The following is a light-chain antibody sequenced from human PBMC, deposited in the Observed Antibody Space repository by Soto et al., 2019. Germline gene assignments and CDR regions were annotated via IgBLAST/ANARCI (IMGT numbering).Light chain of an antibody. V-gene: IGKV3-20*01. CDR1: QSVSSYY. Sequence: EIVLTQSPGTLSLSPGERATLSCRASQSVSSYYLAWYQQKPGQAPRLLIHGASNRATGVPDRLSGSGSGTDFTLTISRLEPEDFAVYYCQQYGSSRPWAFGQGTKVEI. CDR2: GAS. J-gene: IGKJ1*01. CDR3: QQYGSSRPWA.